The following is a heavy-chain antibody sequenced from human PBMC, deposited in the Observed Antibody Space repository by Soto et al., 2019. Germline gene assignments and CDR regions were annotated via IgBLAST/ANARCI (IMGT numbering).Heavy chain of an antibody. J-gene: IGHJ4*02. Sequence: HVQRVQSGGELKKPGASVKVSCNTSGYTFNTYFISWLRQAPGQGLEWMGWISPHNGHTNYAEKFQGRVTMTTDTITKTAYMELRNLRFDDTAVYYCARDTSNSFDYWGQGTPVTVSS. CDR3: ARDTSNSFDY. V-gene: IGHV1-18*01. CDR2: ISPHNGHT. CDR1: GYTFNTYF. D-gene: IGHD2-2*01.